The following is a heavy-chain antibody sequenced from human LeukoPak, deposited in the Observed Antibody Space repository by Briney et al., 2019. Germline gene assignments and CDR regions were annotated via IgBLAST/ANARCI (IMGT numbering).Heavy chain of an antibody. Sequence: GSLRLSCAASGFTFSSYGMHWVRQAPGKGLEWVAVISYDGSNKYYADSVKGRFTISRDNSKNTLYLQMNSLRAEDTAVYYCAKGTATTGEDAFDIWGQGTMVTVSS. CDR2: ISYDGSNK. CDR1: GFTFSSYG. V-gene: IGHV3-30*18. CDR3: AKGTATTGEDAFDI. D-gene: IGHD1-1*01. J-gene: IGHJ3*02.